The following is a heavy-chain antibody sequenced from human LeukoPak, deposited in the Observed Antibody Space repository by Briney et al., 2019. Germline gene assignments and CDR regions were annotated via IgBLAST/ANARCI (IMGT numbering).Heavy chain of an antibody. CDR2: INTDESRT. Sequence: PGGSLRLSCAASGFTFSDYWMHWVRQAPGKGLVWVSRINTDESRTSYTDSVKGRFTISRDNAKNTLYLQMNRLRVEDTAVYYCARGGDYGDFPDYWGQGTLVTVSS. D-gene: IGHD4-17*01. J-gene: IGHJ4*02. CDR3: ARGGDYGDFPDY. CDR1: GFTFSDYW. V-gene: IGHV3-74*01.